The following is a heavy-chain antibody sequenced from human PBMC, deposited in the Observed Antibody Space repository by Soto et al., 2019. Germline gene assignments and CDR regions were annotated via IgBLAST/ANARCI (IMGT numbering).Heavy chain of an antibody. CDR2: ISHDGNHK. Sequence: QVQLVESGGGVVQPGRSLRLSCAASGFTFNTYSMHWVRQAPGKGLEWVAIISHDGNHKYYADSVKGRLTISRDNSKNTVYLQMDSLRGDDTAVYYCAKDAGDVRDWDCRGGSCSPDGMDVWGQGTTVTVSS. J-gene: IGHJ6*02. CDR3: AKDAGDVRDWDCRGGSCSPDGMDV. V-gene: IGHV3-30-3*01. D-gene: IGHD2-15*01. CDR1: GFTFNTYS.